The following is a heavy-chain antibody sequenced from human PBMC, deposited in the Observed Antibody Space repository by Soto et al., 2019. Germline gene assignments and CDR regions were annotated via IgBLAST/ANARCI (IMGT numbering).Heavy chain of an antibody. CDR1: GGTFSSYA. Sequence: GASVKVSCKASGGTFSSYAISWVRQAPGQGLEWMGGIIPIFGTANYAQKFQGRVTITADESTSTAYMELSSLRSEDTAVYYCARDGHTAMDACYYYYGMDVWGQGTTVTVSS. CDR2: IIPIFGTA. J-gene: IGHJ6*02. CDR3: ARDGHTAMDACYYYYGMDV. V-gene: IGHV1-69*13. D-gene: IGHD5-18*01.